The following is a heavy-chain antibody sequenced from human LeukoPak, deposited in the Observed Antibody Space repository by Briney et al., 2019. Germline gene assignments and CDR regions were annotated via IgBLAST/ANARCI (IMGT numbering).Heavy chain of an antibody. V-gene: IGHV1-18*01. J-gene: IGHJ5*02. CDR3: ARIDPSSDCSGGSCYSGNWFDP. CDR2: ISAYNGNT. CDR1: GYTFTSYG. D-gene: IGHD2-15*01. Sequence: GASVKVSCKASGYTFTSYGISWVRQAPGQGLEWMGWISAYNGNTNYAQKLQGRVTMTTDTSTSTAYMELRSLRSDDTAVYYCARIDPSSDCSGGSCYSGNWFDPWGQGTLVTVSS.